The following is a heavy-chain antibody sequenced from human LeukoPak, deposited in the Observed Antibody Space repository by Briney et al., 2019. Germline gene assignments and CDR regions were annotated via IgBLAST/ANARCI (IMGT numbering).Heavy chain of an antibody. D-gene: IGHD6-13*01. CDR1: GGSISNYY. Sequence: SETLSLTCTVSGGSISNYYWSWIRQPAGKGLEWIGRLYTSGTTNYNPSLKSRVTMSVDTSKNQFSLKLSSVTAADTAVYYCARDRRSQYSSSWYLGWFDPWGQGTLVTVSS. V-gene: IGHV4-4*07. J-gene: IGHJ5*02. CDR2: LYTSGTT. CDR3: ARDRRSQYSSSWYLGWFDP.